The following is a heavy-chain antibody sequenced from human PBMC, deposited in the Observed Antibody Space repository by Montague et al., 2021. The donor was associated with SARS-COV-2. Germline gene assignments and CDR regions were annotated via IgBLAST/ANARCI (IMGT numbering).Heavy chain of an antibody. J-gene: IGHJ6*02. D-gene: IGHD3-9*01. V-gene: IGHV4-4*07. CDR2: IYTSGSI. CDR3: ARVGRAGYDILTGYYYYGMDV. CDR1: GGSISSYY. Sequence: SETLSLTCTVSGGSISSYYWSWIRQPAGKGLEWIGRIYTSGSINYNPSLKSRVTISVDTSKNQFSLKLSSVTAADTAVYYCARVGRAGYDILTGYYYYGMDVWGQGTTVTVSS.